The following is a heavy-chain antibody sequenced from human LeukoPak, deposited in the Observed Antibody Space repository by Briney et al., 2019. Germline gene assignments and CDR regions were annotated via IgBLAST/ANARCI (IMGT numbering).Heavy chain of an antibody. J-gene: IGHJ6*02. CDR2: MNPNSGNT. CDR1: GYTFTSYD. V-gene: IGHV1-8*01. Sequence: ASVKVSCKASGYTFTSYDINWVRQATGQGLEWMGWMNPNSGNTGYAQKFQGRVTMTRNTSISTAYTELSSLRSEDTAVYYCARGGEDCSSTSCHYYYYGMDVWGQGTTVTVSS. CDR3: ARGGEDCSSTSCHYYYYGMDV. D-gene: IGHD2-2*01.